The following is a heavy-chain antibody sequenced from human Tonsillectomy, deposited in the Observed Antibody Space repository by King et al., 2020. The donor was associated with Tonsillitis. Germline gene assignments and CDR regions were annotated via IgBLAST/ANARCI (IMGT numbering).Heavy chain of an antibody. CDR3: SRVGSLFPYYMDA. CDR2: IDHSGIT. V-gene: IGHV4-34*01. D-gene: IGHD3-10*01. CDR1: GGSFSDYL. Sequence: VQLQQWGAGLLKPSETLSLTCAVYGGSFSDYLWSWIRQPPGKGLEWIGEIDHSGITNYNSSLKSRVTISVDTSKNQFSLKLTSVTAAHTAVYYCSRVGSLFPYYMDAWGKGTTVTVSS. J-gene: IGHJ6*03.